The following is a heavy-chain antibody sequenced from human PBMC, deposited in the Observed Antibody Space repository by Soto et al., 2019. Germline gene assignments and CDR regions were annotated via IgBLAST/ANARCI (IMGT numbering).Heavy chain of an antibody. Sequence: GGSLRLSCAASGFTFSSYAMSWVRQAPGKGLEWVSAISGSGGSTYYADSVKGRFTISRDNSKNTLYLQMNSLRAEDTAVYYCAKDGVTIFGVVIGPNYYYGMGVWGQGTTVTVSS. J-gene: IGHJ6*02. CDR1: GFTFSSYA. CDR2: ISGSGGST. CDR3: AKDGVTIFGVVIGPNYYYGMGV. V-gene: IGHV3-23*01. D-gene: IGHD3-3*01.